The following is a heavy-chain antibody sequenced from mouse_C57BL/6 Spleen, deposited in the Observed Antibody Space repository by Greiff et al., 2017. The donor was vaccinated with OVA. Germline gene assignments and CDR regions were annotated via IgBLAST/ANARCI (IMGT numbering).Heavy chain of an antibody. J-gene: IGHJ3*01. D-gene: IGHD1-1*01. CDR1: GFTFSDYG. Sequence: EVMLVESGGGLVKPGGSLKLSCAASGFTFSDYGMHWVRQAPEKGLEWVAYISSGSSTIYYADTVKGRFTISRDNAKNTLFLQMTSLRSEDTAMYYCARCYGSSYEGWFAYWGQGTLVTVSA. CDR2: ISSGSSTI. CDR3: ARCYGSSYEGWFAY. V-gene: IGHV5-17*01.